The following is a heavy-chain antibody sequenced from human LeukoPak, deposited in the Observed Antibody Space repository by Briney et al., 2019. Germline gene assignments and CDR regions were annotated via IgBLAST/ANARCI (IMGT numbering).Heavy chain of an antibody. D-gene: IGHD3-22*01. V-gene: IGHV1-69*13. Sequence: SVKVSCKASGYTFTGYYMHWVRQAPGQGLEWMGGIIPIFGTANYAQKFQGRVTITADESTSTAYMELSSLRSEDTAVYYCARGVDKGYDIGYWGQGTLVTVSS. J-gene: IGHJ4*02. CDR1: GYTFTGYY. CDR3: ARGVDKGYDIGY. CDR2: IIPIFGTA.